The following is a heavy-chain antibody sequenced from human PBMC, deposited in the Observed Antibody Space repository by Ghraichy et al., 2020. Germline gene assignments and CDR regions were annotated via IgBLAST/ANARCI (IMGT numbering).Heavy chain of an antibody. V-gene: IGHV5-51*01. Sequence: GESLNISCKASGYSFTSYWIAWVRQMPGKGLEWMGIIYPGDSDSRYSPSFQGQVTISADKSISTAYLQWSSLKASDTAMYYCARRPDGVTGIYSYYYMDVWGKGTTVTVSS. J-gene: IGHJ6*03. D-gene: IGHD2-8*02. CDR2: IYPGDSDS. CDR1: GYSFTSYW. CDR3: ARRPDGVTGIYSYYYMDV.